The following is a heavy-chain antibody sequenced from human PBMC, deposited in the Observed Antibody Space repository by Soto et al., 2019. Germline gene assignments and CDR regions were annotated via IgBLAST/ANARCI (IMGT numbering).Heavy chain of an antibody. CDR3: ARMNYYDTSGYPFDY. J-gene: IGHJ4*02. CDR2: MSYSGTT. D-gene: IGHD3-22*01. V-gene: IGHV4-61*01. CDR1: GGSISSLKYY. Sequence: SLTLSLTCTVAGGSISSLKYYWSWIRPPPGKGLEWIGFMSYSGTTNYNPSLKSRVTMSADTSKNQFSLKLNSVTAADTAVYYCARMNYYDTSGYPFDYWGQGMMVTVSS.